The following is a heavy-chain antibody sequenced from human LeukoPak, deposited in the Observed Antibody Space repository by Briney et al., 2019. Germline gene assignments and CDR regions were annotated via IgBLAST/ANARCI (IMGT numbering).Heavy chain of an antibody. J-gene: IGHJ6*02. CDR3: ARVGYSSSWFKNYYYYGMDV. D-gene: IGHD6-13*01. Sequence: PGGSLRLSCAASGFTFSSYEMNWVRQAPGKGLEWVSYISSSGSTIYYADSVKGRFTISRDNAKNSLYLQMNSLRAEDAAVYSCARVGYSSSWFKNYYYYGMDVRGQGTTVTVSS. V-gene: IGHV3-48*03. CDR2: ISSSGSTI. CDR1: GFTFSSYE.